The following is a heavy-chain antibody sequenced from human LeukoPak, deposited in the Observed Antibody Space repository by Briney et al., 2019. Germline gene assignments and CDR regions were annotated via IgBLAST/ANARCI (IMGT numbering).Heavy chain of an antibody. V-gene: IGHV3-9*01. Sequence: GGSLRLSCAASGFTFDDYAMHWVRQAPGKGLEWVSGISWNSGSIGYADSVKGRFTISRDNAKNSLYLQMNSLRAEDTAFYCCAKGTRPFHSSGWYAEFEYWGQGTLVTVSS. J-gene: IGHJ4*02. CDR1: GFTFDDYA. CDR3: AKGTRPFHSSGWYAEFEY. CDR2: ISWNSGSI. D-gene: IGHD6-19*01.